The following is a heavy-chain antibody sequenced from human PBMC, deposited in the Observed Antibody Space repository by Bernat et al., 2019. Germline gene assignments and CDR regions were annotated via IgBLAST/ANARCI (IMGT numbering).Heavy chain of an antibody. J-gene: IGHJ1*01. D-gene: IGHD3-10*01. CDR3: ARGVIPPARAMVREAKYFQH. V-gene: IGHV4-34*01. CDR1: GGSFSGYY. CDR2: INHSGST. Sequence: QVQLQQWGAGLLKPSETLSLTCAVYGGSFSGYYWSWIRQPPGKGLEWIGEINHSGSTNYNPSLKSRVTISVEPSKNQFSLKLSSVTAADTAVYYCARGVIPPARAMVREAKYFQHWGQGTLVTVSS.